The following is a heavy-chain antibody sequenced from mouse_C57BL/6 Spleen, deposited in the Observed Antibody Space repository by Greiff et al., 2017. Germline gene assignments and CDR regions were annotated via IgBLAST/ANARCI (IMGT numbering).Heavy chain of an antibody. CDR1: GYTFTSYW. J-gene: IGHJ4*01. D-gene: IGHD2-4*01. V-gene: IGHV1-69*01. CDR3: ARSHYDYGPMTMDY. Sequence: QVQLQQPGAELVMPGASVKLSCKASGYTFTSYWMHWVKQRPGQGLEWIGEIDPSDSYTNYNQKFKGKSTLTVDKSSSTAYMQLSSLTSEDSAVYYCARSHYDYGPMTMDYWGQGTSVTVSS. CDR2: IDPSDSYT.